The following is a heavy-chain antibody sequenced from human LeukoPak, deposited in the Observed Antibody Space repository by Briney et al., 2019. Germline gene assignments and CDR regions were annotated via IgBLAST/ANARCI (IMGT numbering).Heavy chain of an antibody. D-gene: IGHD3-10*01. CDR3: ARVHKYYGSGSYSY. CDR2: INPNSGGT. V-gene: IGHV1-2*06. Sequence: ASVKVSCKTSGYTFTGYYMHWVRQAPGQGLEWMGRINPNSGGTNYAQKFQGRVTMTRDTSISTAYMELSRLRSDDTAVYYCARVHKYYGSGSYSYWGQGTLVTVSS. CDR1: GYTFTGYY. J-gene: IGHJ4*02.